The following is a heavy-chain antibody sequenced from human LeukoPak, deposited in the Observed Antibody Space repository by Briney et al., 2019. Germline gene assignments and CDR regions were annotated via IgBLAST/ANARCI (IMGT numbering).Heavy chain of an antibody. CDR1: GFSFSSHD. Sequence: PGGSLRLSCATSGFSFSSHDMNWVRQAPGQGLEWVSSISGSSKSIDYADSLKGRFAISRDNARNSLFLQMNSLRVEDTGVYYCARDRDGYSDDFDYWGQGTLVTVSS. CDR2: ISGSSKSI. D-gene: IGHD5-24*01. CDR3: ARDRDGYSDDFDY. J-gene: IGHJ4*02. V-gene: IGHV3-21*06.